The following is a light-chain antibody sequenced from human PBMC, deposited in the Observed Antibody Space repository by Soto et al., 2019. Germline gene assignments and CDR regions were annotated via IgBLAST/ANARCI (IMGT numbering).Light chain of an antibody. Sequence: QSVLTQPASVSGSPGQSITISCTGASSDVGRYNLVSWYQQQPGKAPKLMIYEVTKRPSGVSNRFSGSKSDNTASLTISGLQAEDEADYYCCSYAGSSTYVFGTGTKVT. CDR2: EVT. V-gene: IGLV2-23*02. J-gene: IGLJ1*01. CDR3: CSYAGSSTYV. CDR1: SSDVGRYNL.